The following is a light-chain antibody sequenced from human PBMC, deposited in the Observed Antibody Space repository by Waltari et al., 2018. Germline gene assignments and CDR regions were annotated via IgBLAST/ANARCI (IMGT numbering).Light chain of an antibody. Sequence: QSALAQPASVSGSPGQSITISCTGTSSDVGGFNYVSWYQQHPGKAPKLIIYSVTMWPSGVSDLFSGSKSGNTASLTISGLQAEDEAYYCCSSYTSTSTWVFGRGTKLTVL. V-gene: IGLV2-14*03. CDR3: SSYTSTSTWV. CDR1: SSDVGGFNY. J-gene: IGLJ3*02. CDR2: SVT.